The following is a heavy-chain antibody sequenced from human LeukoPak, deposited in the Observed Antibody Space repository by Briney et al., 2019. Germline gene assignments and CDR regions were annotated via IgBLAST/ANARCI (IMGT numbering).Heavy chain of an antibody. Sequence: GRSLRLSCAASGFTFSSYAMHRVRQAPGKGLEWVAVISYDGSNKYYADSVKGRFTISRDNSKNTLYLQMNSLRAEDTAVYYCARNSGSGGRDRYKHVVYWRQGTLVTVSS. CDR3: ARNSGSGGRDRYKHVVY. CDR1: GFTFSSYA. D-gene: IGHD5-24*01. V-gene: IGHV3-30-3*01. J-gene: IGHJ4*02. CDR2: ISYDGSNK.